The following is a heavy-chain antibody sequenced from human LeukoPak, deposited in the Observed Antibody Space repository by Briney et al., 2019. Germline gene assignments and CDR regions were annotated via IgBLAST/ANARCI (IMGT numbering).Heavy chain of an antibody. CDR1: GGSISSGSYY. CDR2: ISYSGTT. V-gene: IGHV4-39*01. D-gene: IGHD6-13*01. CDR3: ARHLRGGSIWFDY. Sequence: SETLSLTCTVSGGSISSGSYYWGWVRQPPGKGLEWIGSISYSGTTYYNLSLKSRVTLSVDTSKNQFSLKLSSVTAADTAPYYCARHLRGGSIWFDYWGQGTLVTVSS. J-gene: IGHJ4*02.